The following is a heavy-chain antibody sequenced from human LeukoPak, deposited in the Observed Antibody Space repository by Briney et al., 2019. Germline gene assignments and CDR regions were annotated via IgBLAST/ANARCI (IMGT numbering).Heavy chain of an antibody. Sequence: GGSLRLSCAASGFTFSSYSMNWVRQAPGKGLEWVSSISSSSSYIYYADSVKGRFTISRDNAKNSLYLQMNSLRAEDTAVYYCARVICITLLGISGYMDVWGKGTTVTVSS. CDR3: ARVICITLLGISGYMDV. CDR1: GFTFSSYS. J-gene: IGHJ6*03. V-gene: IGHV3-21*01. D-gene: IGHD1-20*01. CDR2: ISSSSSYI.